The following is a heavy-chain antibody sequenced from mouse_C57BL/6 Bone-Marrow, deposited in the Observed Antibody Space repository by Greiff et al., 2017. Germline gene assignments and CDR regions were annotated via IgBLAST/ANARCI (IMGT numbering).Heavy chain of an antibody. CDR2: IDPSDSYT. V-gene: IGHV1-69*01. J-gene: IGHJ4*01. Sequence: VQLQQPGAELVMPGASVKLSCKASGYTFTSYWMHWVKQRPGQGLEWIGEIDPSDSYTNYNQKFKGKSTLTVDKSSSTAYMQLSSLTSEDSAVYYSARKFKGAMEYWGQGTSVTVSS. CDR3: ARKFKGAMEY. CDR1: GYTFTSYW.